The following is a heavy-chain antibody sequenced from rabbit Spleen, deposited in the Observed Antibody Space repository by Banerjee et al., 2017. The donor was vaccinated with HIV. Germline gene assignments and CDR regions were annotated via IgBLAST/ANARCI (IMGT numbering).Heavy chain of an antibody. CDR3: ARGSAAMTMVITGYYLNL. V-gene: IGHV1S40*01. J-gene: IGHJ4*01. Sequence: QSLEESGGDLVKPGASLTLTCTASGVSFSSDQYMCWVRQAPGKGLEWIACIDFGSSGSTYYASWAKGRFTISRTSSTTVTLEMTSLTAADTATYFCARGSAAMTMVITGYYLNLWGPGTLVTVS. CDR2: IDFGSSGST. D-gene: IGHD2-1*01. CDR1: GVSFSSDQY.